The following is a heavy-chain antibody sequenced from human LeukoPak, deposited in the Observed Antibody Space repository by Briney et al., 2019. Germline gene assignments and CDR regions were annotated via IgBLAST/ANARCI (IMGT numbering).Heavy chain of an antibody. CDR1: GFTVSSNY. D-gene: IGHD2-21*01. CDR2: IYSGGST. J-gene: IGHJ3*02. V-gene: IGHV3-53*01. CDR3: ARGGEDDAFDI. Sequence: GGSLRLSCAASGFTVSSNYMSWVRQAPGKGLEWVSVIYSGGSTYYADSVKGRFTISRDNSKNTLYLQMNSLRADDTAVYYCARGGEDDAFDIWGQGTMVTVSS.